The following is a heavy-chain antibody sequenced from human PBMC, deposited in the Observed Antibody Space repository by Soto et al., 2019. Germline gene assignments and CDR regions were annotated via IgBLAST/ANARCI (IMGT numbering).Heavy chain of an antibody. CDR1: GCSFAGYD. Sequence: GSRQVSLAACGCSFAGYDMQWGRQAPGQRVEWMGWIRAYNGNTNYEQKLQGRVNMTTDTYTSTAYMALRSLRSDDTAVYYCARDYDSSGYSSFDPWGQGLLVTGAS. J-gene: IGHJ5*02. V-gene: IGHV1-18*04. CDR2: IRAYNGNT. D-gene: IGHD3-22*01. CDR3: ARDYDSSGYSSFDP.